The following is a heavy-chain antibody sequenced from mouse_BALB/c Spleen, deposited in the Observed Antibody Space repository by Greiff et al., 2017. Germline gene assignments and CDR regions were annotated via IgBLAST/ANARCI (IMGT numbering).Heavy chain of an antibody. Sequence: EVMLVESGGDLVKPGGSLKLSCAASGFTFSSYGMSWVRQTPDKRLEWVATISSGGSYTYYPDSVKGRFTISRDNAKNTLYLQMSSLKSEDTAMYYCARRWDGNPWGQGTSVTVSS. CDR3: ARRWDGNP. J-gene: IGHJ4*01. CDR2: ISSGGSYT. D-gene: IGHD2-1*01. V-gene: IGHV5-6*02. CDR1: GFTFSSYG.